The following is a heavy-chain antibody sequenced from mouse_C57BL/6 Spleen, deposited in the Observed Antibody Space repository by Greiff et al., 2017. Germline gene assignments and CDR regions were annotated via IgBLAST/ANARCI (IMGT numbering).Heavy chain of an antibody. V-gene: IGHV1-15*01. J-gene: IGHJ3*01. Sequence: VQLQQSGAELVRPGASVTLSCKASGYTFTDYEMHWVKQTPVHGLEWIGAIDPETGGTASNQKFKGKAILTADKSSSTAYMELRSLTSANSAVYYCTRGYYYGSSYGFAYWGQGTLVTVSA. CDR2: IDPETGGT. CDR3: TRGYYYGSSYGFAY. CDR1: GYTFTDYE. D-gene: IGHD1-1*01.